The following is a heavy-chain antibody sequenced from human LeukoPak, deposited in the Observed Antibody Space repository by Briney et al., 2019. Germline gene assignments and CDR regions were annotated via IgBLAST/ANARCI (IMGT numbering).Heavy chain of an antibody. CDR3: ARHGDRGVIVKTPLEY. CDR1: GGSISTYY. J-gene: IGHJ4*02. Sequence: SETLSLTCTVSGGSISTYYWSWIRQPPGKGLEWIGFIHYSGSTNSNPSLRSRVTISVDTSKNELSLKLTSVTAADSAVYYCARHGDRGVIVKTPLEYWGQGNVVTVSS. CDR2: IHYSGST. D-gene: IGHD3-16*02. V-gene: IGHV4-59*08.